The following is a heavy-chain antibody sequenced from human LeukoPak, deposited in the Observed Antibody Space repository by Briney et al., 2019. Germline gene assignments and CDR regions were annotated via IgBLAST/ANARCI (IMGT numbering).Heavy chain of an antibody. V-gene: IGHV4-4*02. J-gene: IGHJ5*02. D-gene: IGHD2-15*01. CDR3: ARETTKDIVVVVAAKEENWFDP. Sequence: SETLSLTCAVSGGSISSSNWWSWVRQPPGKGLEWIGEIYHSGSTNYNPSLKSRVTISVDKSKNQFSLKLSSVTAADTAVYYCARETTKDIVVVVAAKEENWFDPWGQGALVTVSS. CDR1: GGSISSSNW. CDR2: IYHSGST.